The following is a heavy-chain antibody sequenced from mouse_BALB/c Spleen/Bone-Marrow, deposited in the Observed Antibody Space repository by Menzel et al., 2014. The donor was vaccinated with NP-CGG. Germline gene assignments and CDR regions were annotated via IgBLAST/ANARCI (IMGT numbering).Heavy chain of an antibody. J-gene: IGHJ3*01. CDR2: INPSTGYT. CDR1: GYTLTSYW. V-gene: IGHV1-7*01. CDR3: ARDDYDAFAY. Sequence: QVQLQQPGAELVKPGASVRMSCKASGYTLTSYWMHWIKQRPGQGLEWIGYINPSTGYTEYNQTFKGKATLTAVKSSTAAYMQLSSLTSEDSEVYYCARDDYDAFAYWGQGTLVTVSA. D-gene: IGHD2-4*01.